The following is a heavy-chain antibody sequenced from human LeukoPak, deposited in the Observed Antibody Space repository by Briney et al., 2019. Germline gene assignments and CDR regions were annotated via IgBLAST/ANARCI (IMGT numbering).Heavy chain of an antibody. D-gene: IGHD5-24*01. J-gene: IGHJ6*03. CDR3: AKGTKRWLQSYYYYYMDV. V-gene: IGHV3-23*01. CDR2: ISGSGGST. CDR1: GFTFSSYA. Sequence: GGSLRLSCAASGFTFSSYAMSWVRQAPGKGLEWVSAISGSGGSTHYADSVKGRFTISRDNSKNTLYLQMNSLRAEDTAVYYCAKGTKRWLQSYYYYYMDVWGKGTTVTVSS.